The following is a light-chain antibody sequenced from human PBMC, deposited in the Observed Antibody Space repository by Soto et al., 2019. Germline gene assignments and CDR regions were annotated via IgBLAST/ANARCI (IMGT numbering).Light chain of an antibody. V-gene: IGLV2-14*01. CDR1: SSDVGAYDF. J-gene: IGLJ2*01. Sequence: QSALTQPASVSGSPGQSITISCTGTSSDVGAYDFVSWYQHYPGKAPKLVTFDVTHRPPGISDRFSGSKSANTASLTISGLQAEDEAFYYCSSYKTRSTLVFGGGTKVTVL. CDR3: SSYKTRSTLV. CDR2: DVT.